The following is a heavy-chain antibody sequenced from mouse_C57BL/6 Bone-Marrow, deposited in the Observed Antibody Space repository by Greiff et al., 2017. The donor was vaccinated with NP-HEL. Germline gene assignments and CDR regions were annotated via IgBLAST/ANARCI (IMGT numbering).Heavy chain of an antibody. CDR1: GYTFTSYG. CDR2: IYPRSGNT. J-gene: IGHJ1*03. Sequence: VKLQESGAELARPGASVKLSCKASGYTFTSYGISWVKQRTGQGLEWIGEIYPRSGNTYYNEKFKGKATLTADKSSSTAYMELRSLTSEDSAVYFCARQNTTVLDVWGTGTTVTVSS. V-gene: IGHV1-81*01. D-gene: IGHD1-1*01. CDR3: ARQNTTVLDV.